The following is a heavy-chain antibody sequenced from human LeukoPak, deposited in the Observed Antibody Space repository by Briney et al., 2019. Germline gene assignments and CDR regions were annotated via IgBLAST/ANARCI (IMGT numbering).Heavy chain of an antibody. CDR2: ISAYNGNT. V-gene: IGHV1-18*01. D-gene: IGHD1-1*01. Sequence: GASVKVSCKASGYTFTSYGISWVRQAPGQGLEWMGWISAYNGNTNYAQKLQGRVTMTTDTSTSTVYMELRSLRSEDTAVYYCARYNWNDRGYFDYWGQGTLVTVSS. J-gene: IGHJ4*02. CDR3: ARYNWNDRGYFDY. CDR1: GYTFTSYG.